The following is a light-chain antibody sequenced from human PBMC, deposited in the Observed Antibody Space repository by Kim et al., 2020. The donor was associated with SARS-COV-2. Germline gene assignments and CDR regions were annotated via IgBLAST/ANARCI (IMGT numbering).Light chain of an antibody. Sequence: PGDRDTRSGTSREHVRGEVARKQKRAGQAPRHVIYDASTRASDIPARISGSGSGMEITLAISSLQSEDCAIYDCQKDHSRTPWTFGEGTKVDIK. CDR1: EHVRGE. CDR2: DAS. J-gene: IGKJ1*01. CDR3: QKDHSRTPWT. V-gene: IGKV3-15*01.